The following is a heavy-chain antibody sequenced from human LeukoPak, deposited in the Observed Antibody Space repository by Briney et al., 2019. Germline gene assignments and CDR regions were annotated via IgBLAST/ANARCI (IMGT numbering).Heavy chain of an antibody. J-gene: IGHJ4*02. CDR3: ARSQYLVY. CDR2: VYHSGNT. V-gene: IGHV4-38-2*02. D-gene: IGHD2-2*01. CDR1: GYSISSNYN. Sequence: PSETLSLTCTVSGYSISSNYNWDWIRQPPGKGLEWIGSVYHSGNTYYNPSLKSRVTISVDTSKNQFSLKLSSVTAADTAVYYCARSQYLVYWGPGTLVTVSS.